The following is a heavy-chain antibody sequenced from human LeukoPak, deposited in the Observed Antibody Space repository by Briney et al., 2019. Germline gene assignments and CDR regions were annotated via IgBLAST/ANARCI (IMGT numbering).Heavy chain of an antibody. CDR1: GYTFTSYY. CDR2: INPNSGGT. J-gene: IGHJ4*02. V-gene: IGHV1-2*02. D-gene: IGHD1-26*01. CDR3: ASHRYSGSYSFFDY. Sequence: ASVKVSCKASGYTFTSYYMHWVRQAPGQGLEWMGWINPNSGGTNYAQKFQGRVTMTRDTSISTAYMELSRLRSDDTAVYYCASHRYSGSYSFFDYWGQGTLVTVSS.